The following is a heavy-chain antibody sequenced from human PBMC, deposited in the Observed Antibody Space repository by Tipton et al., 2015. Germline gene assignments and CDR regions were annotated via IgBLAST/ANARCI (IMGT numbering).Heavy chain of an antibody. Sequence: TLSLTCAVSAYSISTDYYWGWIRQPPGKGLEWIGTISHSGSTYYNPSLKSRVTISADTSKNQFSLKQNSVTAADTAVYYCARERENSYGSFDHWGQGSLVTVSS. CDR2: ISHSGST. V-gene: IGHV4-38-2*02. CDR3: ARERENSYGSFDH. D-gene: IGHD3-16*01. J-gene: IGHJ4*02. CDR1: AYSISTDYY.